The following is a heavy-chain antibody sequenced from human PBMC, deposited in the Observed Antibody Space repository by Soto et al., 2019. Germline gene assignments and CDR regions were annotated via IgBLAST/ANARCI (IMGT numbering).Heavy chain of an antibody. CDR2: ITSSGADT. V-gene: IGHV3-23*01. CDR3: ARRPEGRFFDY. Sequence: EAQLLESGGDLVQPGGSLRPSCAASGFTFSASAMSWVRQAPGKGLEWVSSITSSGADTNFAGSVKGRFTISRDNSKNILYLQMNSLRVEDTAFYFCARRPEGRFFDYWGQGTLVTVSS. CDR1: GFTFSASA. J-gene: IGHJ4*02.